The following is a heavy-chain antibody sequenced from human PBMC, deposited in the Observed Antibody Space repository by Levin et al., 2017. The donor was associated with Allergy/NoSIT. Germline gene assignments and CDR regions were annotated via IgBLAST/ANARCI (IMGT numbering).Heavy chain of an antibody. J-gene: IGHJ4*02. Sequence: GGSLRLSCAASGFTFSSYGMHWVRQAPGKGLEWVAVISYDGSNKYYADSVKGRFTISRDNSKNTLYLQMNSLRAEDTAVYYCAKDFGSGSYGDYFDYWGQGTLVTVSS. CDR3: AKDFGSGSYGDYFDY. V-gene: IGHV3-30*18. CDR2: ISYDGSNK. CDR1: GFTFSSYG. D-gene: IGHD3-10*01.